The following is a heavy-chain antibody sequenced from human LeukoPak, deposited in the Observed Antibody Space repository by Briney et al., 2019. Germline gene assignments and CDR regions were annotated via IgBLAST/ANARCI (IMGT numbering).Heavy chain of an antibody. D-gene: IGHD3-22*01. CDR3: ARDHYYDSSGYFLGY. V-gene: IGHV3-11*01. J-gene: IGHJ4*02. CDR1: GFTFSDYY. CDR2: ISSSGSTI. Sequence: GGSLRLSCAASGFTFSDYYMSWIRQAPGKGLEWVSYISSSGSTIYYADSVKGQFTISRDNAKNSLYLQMNSLRAEDTAVYYCARDHYYDSSGYFLGYWGQGTLVTVSS.